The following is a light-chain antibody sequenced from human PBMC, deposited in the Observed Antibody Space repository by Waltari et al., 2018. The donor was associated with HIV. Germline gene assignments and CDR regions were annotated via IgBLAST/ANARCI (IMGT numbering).Light chain of an antibody. Sequence: QSALTQPASVSGSPGQSITISCTGTSSDIGYFNYVSWYQQHPGRAPKLMIYEVGSRPSGVSTRFAGSEADHTASLTVSGLQPEDEADYYCSSYTSSGTLVFGGGTRLTVL. CDR1: SSDIGYFNY. J-gene: IGLJ2*01. CDR3: SSYTSSGTLV. V-gene: IGLV2-14*01. CDR2: EVG.